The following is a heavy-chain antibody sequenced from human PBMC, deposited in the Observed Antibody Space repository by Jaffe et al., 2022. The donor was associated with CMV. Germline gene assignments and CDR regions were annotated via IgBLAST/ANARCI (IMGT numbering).Heavy chain of an antibody. J-gene: IGHJ4*02. CDR1: GFTFSSYS. Sequence: EVQLVESGGGLVKPGGSLRVSCAASGFTFSSYSMNWVRQAPGKGLEWVSSISSSSSYIYYADSVKGRFTISRDNAENSLYLQMDSLRAEDTAVYYCARGQQQYSSTWYGDYWGQGTLVTVSS. V-gene: IGHV3-21*02. D-gene: IGHD6-13*01. CDR2: ISSSSSYI. CDR3: ARGQQQYSSTWYGDY.